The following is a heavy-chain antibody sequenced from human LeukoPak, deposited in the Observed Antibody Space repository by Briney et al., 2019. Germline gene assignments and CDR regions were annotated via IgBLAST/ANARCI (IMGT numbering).Heavy chain of an antibody. CDR2: IYYSGST. CDR1: GGSISSYY. CDR3: ASYSSTWPNYYFDS. Sequence: TSKSLSLTCTVSGGSISSYYWSWIRQPPGKGLEWIGYIYYSGSTNYNPSLKSRVIISVDTSNNQFSLKLSSVTAADTAVYFCASYSSTWPNYYFDSWGQGTLVTISS. V-gene: IGHV4-59*08. D-gene: IGHD6-13*01. J-gene: IGHJ4*02.